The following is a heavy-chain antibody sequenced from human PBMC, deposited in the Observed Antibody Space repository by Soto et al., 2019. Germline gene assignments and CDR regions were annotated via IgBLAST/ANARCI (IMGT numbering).Heavy chain of an antibody. CDR1: GFTFSSYW. CDR2: INSDGSST. Sequence: GGSLRLSCAASGFTFSSYWMHWVRQAPGKGLVWVSRINSDGSSTSYADSVKGRFTISRDNAKNTLYLQMNSLRAEDTAVYYCARVLVSSGYYPGYYYYGMDVWGQGTTVTVSS. J-gene: IGHJ6*02. D-gene: IGHD3-22*01. V-gene: IGHV3-74*01. CDR3: ARVLVSSGYYPGYYYYGMDV.